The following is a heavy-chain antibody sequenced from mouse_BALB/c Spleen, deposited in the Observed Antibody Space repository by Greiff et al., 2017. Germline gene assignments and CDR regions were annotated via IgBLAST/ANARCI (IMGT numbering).Heavy chain of an antibody. CDR2: ISYSGST. D-gene: IGHD1-1*01. CDR1: GDSITSGY. J-gene: IGHJ4*01. Sequence: EVKLMESGPGLVKPSQTLSLTCSVTGDSITSGYWNWIRKFPGNKLEYMGYISYSGSTYYNPSLKSRISITRDTSKNQYYLQLNSVTTEDTATYYCARSGYGSSYDYAMDYWGQGTSVTVSS. CDR3: ARSGYGSSYDYAMDY. V-gene: IGHV3-8*02.